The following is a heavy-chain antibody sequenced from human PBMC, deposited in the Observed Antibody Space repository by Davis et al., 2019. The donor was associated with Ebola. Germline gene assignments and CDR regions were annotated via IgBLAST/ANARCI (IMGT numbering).Heavy chain of an antibody. Sequence: GESLKISCAASGFTFSNYSMNWVRQAPGKGLEWVSSISSSSSYIYYADSVKGRFTISRDNAKNSLYLQMNSLRAEDTAVYYCARAGDFWSGSVYYFDYWGQGTLVIVSS. V-gene: IGHV3-21*01. CDR3: ARAGDFWSGSVYYFDY. J-gene: IGHJ4*02. D-gene: IGHD3-3*01. CDR1: GFTFSNYS. CDR2: ISSSSSYI.